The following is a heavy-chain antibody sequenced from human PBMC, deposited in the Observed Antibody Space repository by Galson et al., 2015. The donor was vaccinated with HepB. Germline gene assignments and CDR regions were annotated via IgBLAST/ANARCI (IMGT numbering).Heavy chain of an antibody. Sequence: SLRLSCAASGFTFSNYVMSWVRQIPGKGLEWVSGINHSGGSTYYADSVKGRFTISRDNSKNTLYLQMSSLRAEDTAVYYCTKSRLSSWYIWDYWGQGTLVTVSS. J-gene: IGHJ4*02. D-gene: IGHD6-13*01. CDR2: INHSGGST. V-gene: IGHV3-23*01. CDR3: TKSRLSSWYIWDY. CDR1: GFTFSNYV.